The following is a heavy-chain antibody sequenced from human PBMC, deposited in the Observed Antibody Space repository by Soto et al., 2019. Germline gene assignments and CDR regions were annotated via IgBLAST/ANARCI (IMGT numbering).Heavy chain of an antibody. Sequence: SETLSLTCTVSGGSISSYYWSWIRQPPGKGLEWIGYIYYSGSTNYNPSLKSRVTISVDTSKDQFSLKLSSVTAADTAVYYCARVMITFGGVIVAFDYWGQGTLVTVSS. CDR3: ARVMITFGGVIVAFDY. CDR2: IYYSGST. D-gene: IGHD3-16*02. J-gene: IGHJ4*02. CDR1: GGSISSYY. V-gene: IGHV4-59*01.